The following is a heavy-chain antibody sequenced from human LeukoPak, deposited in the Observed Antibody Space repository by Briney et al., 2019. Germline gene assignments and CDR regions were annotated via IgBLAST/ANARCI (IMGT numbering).Heavy chain of an antibody. V-gene: IGHV3-74*01. CDR2: LNLDGTTT. D-gene: IGHD1-26*01. J-gene: IGHJ4*02. CDR1: GFIFSNHW. Sequence: QPGGPLTLSCAAPGFIFSNHWVHGVRQAPGRGRVWVSRLNLDGTTTSYADSVEGRFTISRDNAKNTLYLQMNSLRVDDTGVYYCARESAGSYWGWGQGTLVTVSS. CDR3: ARESAGSYWG.